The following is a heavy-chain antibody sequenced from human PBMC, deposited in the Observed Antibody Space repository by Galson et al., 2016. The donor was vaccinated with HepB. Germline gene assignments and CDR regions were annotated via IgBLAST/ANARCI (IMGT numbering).Heavy chain of an antibody. D-gene: IGHD4-17*01. CDR3: ATMYGDYSEYFQD. CDR1: AYTFSSYS. Sequence: SVKVSCKASAYTFSSYSISWVRQAPGQGLEWMGWISPYDKSTNYAQKFQDRVTMTTDTSTSTVYMEVRSLRSDDTAVYHCATMYGDYSEYFQDWGQGTLVIVSS. CDR2: ISPYDKST. V-gene: IGHV1-18*04. J-gene: IGHJ1*01.